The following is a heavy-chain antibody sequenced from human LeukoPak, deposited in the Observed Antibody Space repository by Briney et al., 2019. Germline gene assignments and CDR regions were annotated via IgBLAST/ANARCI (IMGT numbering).Heavy chain of an antibody. V-gene: IGHV3-7*01. Sequence: GGSLGLSCAASGFTFSSYWMSWVRQAPGKGLEWVANIKQDGSEKYYVDSVKGRFTISRDNAKNSLYLQMNSLRAEDTAVYYCARGRWVITTPYYFDYWGQGTLVTVSS. CDR3: ARGRWVITTPYYFDY. CDR1: GFTFSSYW. CDR2: IKQDGSEK. D-gene: IGHD3-16*01. J-gene: IGHJ4*02.